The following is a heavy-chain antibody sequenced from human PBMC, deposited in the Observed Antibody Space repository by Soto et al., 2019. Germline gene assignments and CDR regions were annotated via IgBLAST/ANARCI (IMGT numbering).Heavy chain of an antibody. CDR1: GVIFSGYG. V-gene: IGHV3-33*01. CDR3: ARGGVGDTTWFGYFDF. Sequence: QLHLVESGGGVVQPGRSMRLSCAASGVIFSGYGMHWVRQAPGKGLEWVAVIRFDGSNIYYADSVKGRFTISRDNSKNKLYLQMDRRMADDTAGYYCARGGVGDTTWFGYFDFWGQGALVTVSS. CDR2: IRFDGSNI. J-gene: IGHJ4*02. D-gene: IGHD1-26*01.